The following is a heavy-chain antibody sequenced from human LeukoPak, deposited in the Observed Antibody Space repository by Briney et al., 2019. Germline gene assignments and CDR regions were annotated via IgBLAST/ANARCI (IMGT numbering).Heavy chain of an antibody. CDR1: GGSIISSNW. CDR3: ARDPYCTGGSCYHRFDS. CDR2: IYHSGST. V-gene: IGHV4-4*02. D-gene: IGHD2-15*01. Sequence: SGTLSLTCAVSGGSIISSNWWSWVRQPPGKGLEWIGEIYHSGSTNYNPSLKSRVTISVDKSKNQFSLNLSSVTAADTAVYFCARDPYCTGGSCYHRFDSWGQGTLVTVSS. J-gene: IGHJ4*02.